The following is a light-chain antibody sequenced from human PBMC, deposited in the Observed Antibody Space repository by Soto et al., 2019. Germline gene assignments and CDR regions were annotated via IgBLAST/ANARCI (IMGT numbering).Light chain of an antibody. Sequence: EIVLTQSPGTLSLSPGERATLSCRASQSVSNNYLAWYQQKPGQAPGLLIYGTSNRATGIPDRFSGSGSGTDFTLTISRLEPEDFAVYYCQQYRSSPPLTFGGGTKVEIK. CDR3: QQYRSSPPLT. J-gene: IGKJ4*01. CDR2: GTS. V-gene: IGKV3-20*01. CDR1: QSVSNNY.